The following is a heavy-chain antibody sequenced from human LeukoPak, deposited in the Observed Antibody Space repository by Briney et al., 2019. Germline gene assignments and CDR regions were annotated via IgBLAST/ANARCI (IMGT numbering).Heavy chain of an antibody. J-gene: IGHJ6*02. CDR1: GYTFTSYD. Sequence: GASVKVSCKASGYTFTSYDISWVRPAPGQGLAWMGWISAYNGNTNYAQKLQGRVTMTTDTSTSTAYMELRSLRSDDTAVYYCARDCSSTSCLYYYYYGMDVWGQGTTVTVSS. CDR2: ISAYNGNT. D-gene: IGHD2-2*01. V-gene: IGHV1-18*01. CDR3: ARDCSSTSCLYYYYYGMDV.